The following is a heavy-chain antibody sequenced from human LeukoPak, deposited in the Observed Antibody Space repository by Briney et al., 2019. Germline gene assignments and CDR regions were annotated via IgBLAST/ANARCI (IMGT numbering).Heavy chain of an antibody. Sequence: SETLSLTCAVYGGSFSGYYWSWIRQPPGKGLEWIGEINHSGSTNYNPSLKSRVTISVDTSKNQFSLKLSSVTAADTAVYYCARGPRYYYDSSGYYPEFDYWGQGTLVTVSS. CDR1: GGSFSGYY. CDR3: ARGPRYYYDSSGYYPEFDY. V-gene: IGHV4-34*01. J-gene: IGHJ4*02. D-gene: IGHD3-22*01. CDR2: INHSGST.